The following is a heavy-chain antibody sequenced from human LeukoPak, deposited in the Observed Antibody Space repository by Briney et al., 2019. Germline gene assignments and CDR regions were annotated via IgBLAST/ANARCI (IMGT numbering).Heavy chain of an antibody. J-gene: IGHJ2*01. CDR1: GFTFSSYG. Sequence: GGSLRLSCAASGFTFSSYGMHWVRQAPGKGLEWVAVISYDGSNKTYADSVKGRFTISRDNSKNTLYLQMNSLRAEDTAVYYCAKEKEGGYFDLWGRGTLVTVSS. CDR3: AKEKEGGYFDL. D-gene: IGHD1-26*01. CDR2: ISYDGSNK. V-gene: IGHV3-30*18.